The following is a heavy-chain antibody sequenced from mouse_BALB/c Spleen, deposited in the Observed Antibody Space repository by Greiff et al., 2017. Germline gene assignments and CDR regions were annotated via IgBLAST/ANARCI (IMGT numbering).Heavy chain of an antibody. CDR2: INPNNGVT. CDR1: GYTFTDYN. Sequence: VQLKESGPELVKPGASVKIPCKASGYTFTDYNMDWVKQSHGKSLEWIGDINPNNGVTIYNQKFKGKATLTVDKSSSTAYMELRSLTSEDTAVYYCASRRANWDEGFAYWGQGTLVTVSA. J-gene: IGHJ3*01. V-gene: IGHV1-18*01. CDR3: ASRRANWDEGFAY. D-gene: IGHD4-1*01.